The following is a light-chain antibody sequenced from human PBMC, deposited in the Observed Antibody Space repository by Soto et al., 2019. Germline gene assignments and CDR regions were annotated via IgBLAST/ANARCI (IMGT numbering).Light chain of an antibody. Sequence: DIPLTQSPSSLPASVGDRISITCRASQSIGTYLRWYQQKPGKAPKLLIYGASNLQSGVPSRFSGSGSETGVTLNISSVQPEDFATHYCHQSDSAPRTFGQGLKVMIK. CDR3: HQSDSAPRT. CDR2: GAS. CDR1: QSIGTY. J-gene: IGKJ2*02. V-gene: IGKV1-39*01.